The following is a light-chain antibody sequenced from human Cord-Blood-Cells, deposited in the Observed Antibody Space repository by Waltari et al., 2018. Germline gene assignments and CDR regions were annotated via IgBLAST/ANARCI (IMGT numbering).Light chain of an antibody. Sequence: AIQMTQSPSSLSASVGDRVTITCRASQGIRNDLGWYQQKPGKAPKLLIYAASSLQSGVPSRFSVSGSGTDFTLTISSLQPEDFATYYCLQDYNYPRFGGGTKVEIK. CDR2: AAS. CDR3: LQDYNYPR. J-gene: IGKJ4*01. V-gene: IGKV1-6*01. CDR1: QGIRND.